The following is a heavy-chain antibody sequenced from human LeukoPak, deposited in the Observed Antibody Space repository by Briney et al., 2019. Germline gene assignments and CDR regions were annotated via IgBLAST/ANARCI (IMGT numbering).Heavy chain of an antibody. V-gene: IGHV3-15*01. CDR1: GFTVSNAW. J-gene: IGHJ4*02. Sequence: GGSLRLSCAASGFTVSNAWMNWVRQAPGKGLEWVGLIKSKADGGTIDYAAPVKDRFTISRDDSKNTLYLQMNSLKTEDTAVYFCVTEYSGSFDLWGQGTLVTVSS. CDR3: VTEYSGSFDL. D-gene: IGHD1-26*01. CDR2: IKSKADGGTI.